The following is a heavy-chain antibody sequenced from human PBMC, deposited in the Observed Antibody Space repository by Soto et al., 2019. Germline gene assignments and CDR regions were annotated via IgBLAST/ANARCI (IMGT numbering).Heavy chain of an antibody. J-gene: IGHJ4*02. CDR2: MNPNSGGT. Sequence: QVQLVQSGADVKKPGASVKVSCKTSGYTFSGYFMHWLRQAPGQGLEWMGWMNPNSGGTDYAQNLQGRVSMTWDTSISTAYMELSRRRSDDTAIYYCARGYYSSSWRVFDYWGQGTLVTVSS. V-gene: IGHV1-2*02. D-gene: IGHD6-13*01. CDR1: GYTFSGYF. CDR3: ARGYYSSSWRVFDY.